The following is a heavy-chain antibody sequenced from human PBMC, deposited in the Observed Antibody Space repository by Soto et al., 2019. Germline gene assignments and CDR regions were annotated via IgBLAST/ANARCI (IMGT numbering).Heavy chain of an antibody. Sequence: PGGTLRLSCAASGFSFSSLAMSWVRQAPGTGLEWVSSISGRGVDTLYADSVKGRFTISRDNSRNTLYLQVNSLRAEDTAVYYCAKDQTDVTLFDYWGQGTLVTVSS. CDR2: ISGRGVDT. J-gene: IGHJ4*02. CDR1: GFSFSSLA. V-gene: IGHV3-23*01. D-gene: IGHD2-21*02. CDR3: AKDQTDVTLFDY.